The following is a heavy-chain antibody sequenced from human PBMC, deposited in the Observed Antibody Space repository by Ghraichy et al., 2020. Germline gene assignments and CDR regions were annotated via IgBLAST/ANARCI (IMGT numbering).Heavy chain of an antibody. CDR1: GGSIASSNYY. V-gene: IGHV4-39*01. CDR3: ARQRLRVAIAATDAFDV. J-gene: IGHJ3*01. D-gene: IGHD2-15*01. CDR2: IYYTGSS. Sequence: SQTLSLTCNVSGGSIASSNYYWGWVRQPPGKSLEWIGSIYYTGSSFYMPSLKSRVTMSLDRSNNQFSLKLASLTASDTAMYYCARQRLRVAIAATDAFDVWGQGMMVTVSS.